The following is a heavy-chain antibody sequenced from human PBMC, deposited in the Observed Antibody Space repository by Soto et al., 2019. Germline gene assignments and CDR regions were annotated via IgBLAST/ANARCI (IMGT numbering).Heavy chain of an antibody. Sequence: SETLSLTCAVYGGSFSGYYWSWIRQPPGKGLEWIGNIHYSGNTDYNPSLKSRVTISVDTSKNQFSLQLTSVTAADTAVYFCARDEEYCSSTTCPFDSWGQGTLVTVSS. J-gene: IGHJ4*02. V-gene: IGHV4-34*09. D-gene: IGHD2-2*01. CDR2: IHYSGNT. CDR1: GGSFSGYY. CDR3: ARDEEYCSSTTCPFDS.